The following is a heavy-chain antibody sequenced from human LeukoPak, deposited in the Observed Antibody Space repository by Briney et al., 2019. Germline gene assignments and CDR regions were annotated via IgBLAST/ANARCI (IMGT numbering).Heavy chain of an antibody. V-gene: IGHV3-73*01. D-gene: IGHD6-19*01. CDR1: GFTFSALH. CDR3: TTYTSGHY. CDR2: ITTKAESYAT. Sequence: GGSLKLSCAASGFTFSALHMHWVRQASGKGLEWVGRITTKAESYATAYAASVKGRFTVSRDDSKNTAYLQMSSLKTEDTALYYCTTYTSGHYWGQGTLVTVSS. J-gene: IGHJ4*02.